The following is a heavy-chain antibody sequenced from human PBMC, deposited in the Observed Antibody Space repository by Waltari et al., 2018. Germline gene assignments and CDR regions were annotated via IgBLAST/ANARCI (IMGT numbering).Heavy chain of an antibody. D-gene: IGHD3-3*01. Sequence: QVYLVQSGAEVKKPGASVKVSCKASGYTFTKYSMHWSRQAPGQGLEWMGWIHGGNGNTKYSKKFQDRLTISKDTSATTVYMELSSLTSEDTAVYYCAKTQYDFWSAYFDYWGQGTLVTVSS. V-gene: IGHV1-3*01. CDR2: IHGGNGNT. J-gene: IGHJ4*02. CDR1: GYTFTKYS. CDR3: AKTQYDFWSAYFDY.